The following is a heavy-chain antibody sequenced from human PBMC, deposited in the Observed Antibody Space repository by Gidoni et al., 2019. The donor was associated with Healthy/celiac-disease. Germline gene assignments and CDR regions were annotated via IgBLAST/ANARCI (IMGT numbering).Heavy chain of an antibody. CDR1: GGSFSGYY. J-gene: IGHJ4*02. CDR3: ARVQMVRGVPSYYFDY. D-gene: IGHD3-10*01. V-gene: IGHV4-34*01. CDR2: INHSGST. Sequence: QVQLQQWGAGLLEPSETLSLTCAVYGGSFSGYYWSWIRQPPGKGLEWIGEINHSGSTNYNPSLKSRVTISVDTSKNQFSLKLSSVTAADTAVYYCARVQMVRGVPSYYFDYWGQGTLVTVSS.